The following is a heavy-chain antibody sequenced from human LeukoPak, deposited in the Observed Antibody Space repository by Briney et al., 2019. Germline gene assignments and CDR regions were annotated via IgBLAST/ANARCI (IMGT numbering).Heavy chain of an antibody. D-gene: IGHD2-2*02. CDR2: INPSGGST. CDR1: GYTFTSYY. V-gene: IGHV1-46*01. J-gene: IGHJ6*02. CDR3: ARDLDIVVVAAAVRHYGLDV. Sequence: ASVKVSCKASGYTFTSYYMHWVRQAPGQGLEWMGIINPSGGSTSYAQKFQGRVTMTRDTSTSTVYMELSSLRSEDTAVYYCARDLDIVVVAAAVRHYGLDVWGQGTTVTVSS.